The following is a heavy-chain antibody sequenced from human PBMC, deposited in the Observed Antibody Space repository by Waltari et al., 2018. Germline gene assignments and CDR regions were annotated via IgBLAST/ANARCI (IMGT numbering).Heavy chain of an antibody. CDR2: ISYDGSNK. CDR1: GFTFSSYG. J-gene: IGHJ6*03. Sequence: QVQLVESGGGVVQPGRSLRLSCAASGFTFSSYGMHWVRQAPGKGLEWVAVISYDGSNKYYADSVKGRFTISRDNSKNTLYLQMNSLRAEDTAVYYCAKFWSGYSYYMDVWGKGTTVTISS. D-gene: IGHD3-3*01. CDR3: AKFWSGYSYYMDV. V-gene: IGHV3-30*18.